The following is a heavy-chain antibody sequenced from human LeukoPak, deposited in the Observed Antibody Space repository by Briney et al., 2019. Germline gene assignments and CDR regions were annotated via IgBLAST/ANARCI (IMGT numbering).Heavy chain of an antibody. CDR2: IYHSGST. V-gene: IGHV4-38-2*02. D-gene: IGHD2-2*01. Sequence: SETLSLTCTVSGYSISSGYYWGWIRQPPGKGLEWIGYIYHSGSTYYNPSLKSRVTISVDTSKNQFSLKLSSVTAADTAVYYCARGSIVVVPAAPSDWGQGTLVTVSS. J-gene: IGHJ4*02. CDR1: GYSISSGYY. CDR3: ARGSIVVVPAAPSD.